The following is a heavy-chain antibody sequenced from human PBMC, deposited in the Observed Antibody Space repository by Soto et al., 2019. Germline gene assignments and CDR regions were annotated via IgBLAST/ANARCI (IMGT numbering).Heavy chain of an antibody. V-gene: IGHV3-30-3*01. Sequence: QVQLVVSGGGVVQPGRSLRLSCAASGFTFSSYAMHWVRQAQGKGLEWVAVLSYDGSNKYYADSVKGRFTISRDNSKNTLYLQKNSMRSENTAVYYCARCIVVVQARYYYYGMVVWGQGTTVTVSS. D-gene: IGHD2-2*01. CDR1: GFTFSSYA. CDR3: ARCIVVVQARYYYYGMVV. CDR2: LSYDGSNK. J-gene: IGHJ6*02.